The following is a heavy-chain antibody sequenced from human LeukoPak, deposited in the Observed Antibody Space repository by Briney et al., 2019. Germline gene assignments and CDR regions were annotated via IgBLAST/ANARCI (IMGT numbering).Heavy chain of an antibody. Sequence: ASVKASCKASGYTFTSYDINWVRQATGQGLEWMGWMNPNSGNTGYAQKFQGRVTMTRNTSISTAYMELSSLRSEDTAVYYCARAYGDYGYPYYYYGMDVWGQGTTVTVSS. J-gene: IGHJ6*02. V-gene: IGHV1-8*01. D-gene: IGHD4-17*01. CDR3: ARAYGDYGYPYYYYGMDV. CDR1: GYTFTSYD. CDR2: MNPNSGNT.